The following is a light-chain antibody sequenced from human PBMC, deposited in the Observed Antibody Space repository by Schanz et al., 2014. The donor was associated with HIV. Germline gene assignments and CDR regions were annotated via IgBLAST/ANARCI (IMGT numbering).Light chain of an antibody. CDR1: QSISSW. CDR2: KAS. CDR3: QQFNSYPWT. V-gene: IGKV1-5*03. Sequence: DIQMTQYPSTLSASVGDRVTITCRASQSISSWLAWYQQIPGRAPKLLIYKASTLQSGVPSRFSGGGSGTEFALTISSLHPDDFGTYYCQQFNSYPWTFGQGTKVEIK. J-gene: IGKJ1*01.